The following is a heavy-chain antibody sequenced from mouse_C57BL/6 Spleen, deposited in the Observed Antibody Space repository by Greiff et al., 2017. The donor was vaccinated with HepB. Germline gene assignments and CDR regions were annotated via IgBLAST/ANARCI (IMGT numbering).Heavy chain of an antibody. CDR3: ASGYDTWFAY. CDR2: IYPSDSET. CDR1: GYTFTSYW. D-gene: IGHD2-2*01. V-gene: IGHV1-61*01. J-gene: IGHJ3*01. Sequence: QVQLQQPGAELVRPGSSVKPSCKASGYTFTSYWMDWVKQRPGQGLEWIGNIYPSDSETHYNQKFKDKATLTVDKSSSTAYMQLSSLTSEDSAVYYCASGYDTWFAYWGQGTLVTVSA.